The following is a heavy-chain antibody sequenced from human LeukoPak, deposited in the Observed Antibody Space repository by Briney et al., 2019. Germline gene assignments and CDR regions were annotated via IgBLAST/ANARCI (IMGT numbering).Heavy chain of an antibody. CDR3: ARGGLQAPGWFDP. CDR2: IIPIFGIA. Sequence: ASVKFSCKASGGTFSSYAISWVRQAPGQGLEWMGRIIPIFGIANYAQKFQGRVTITADKSTSTAYMELSSLRSEDTAVYYCARGGLQAPGWFDPWGQGTLVTVSS. J-gene: IGHJ5*02. V-gene: IGHV1-69*04. D-gene: IGHD4-11*01. CDR1: GGTFSSYA.